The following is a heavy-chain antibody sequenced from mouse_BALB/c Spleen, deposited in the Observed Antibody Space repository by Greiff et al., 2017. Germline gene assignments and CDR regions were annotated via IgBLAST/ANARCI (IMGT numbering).Heavy chain of an antibody. CDR1: GYSITSGYY. CDR2: ISYDGSN. V-gene: IGHV3-6*02. CDR3: VVRRNFDV. J-gene: IGHJ1*01. D-gene: IGHD2-14*01. Sequence: EVQLQESGPGLVEPSQSLSLTCSVTGYSITSGYYWNWIRQFPGNKLEWMGYISYDGSNNYNPSLKNRISITRDTSKNQFFLKLNSVTTEDTATYYCVVRRNFDVWGAGTTVTVSS.